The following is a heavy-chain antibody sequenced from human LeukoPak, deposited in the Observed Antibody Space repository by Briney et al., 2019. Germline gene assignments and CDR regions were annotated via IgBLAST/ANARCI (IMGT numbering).Heavy chain of an antibody. CDR2: IWYDGSNK. J-gene: IGHJ3*02. CDR1: GFTFSSYG. V-gene: IGHV3-33*01. D-gene: IGHD3-10*01. CDR3: ARVQEILWFGELLERGAFDI. Sequence: PGGSLRLSCAASGFTFSSYGMHCVRQAPGKGLEWVAVIWYDGSNKYYADSVKGRFTISRDNSKNTLYLQMNSLRAEDTAVYYCARVQEILWFGELLERGAFDIWGQGTMVTVSS.